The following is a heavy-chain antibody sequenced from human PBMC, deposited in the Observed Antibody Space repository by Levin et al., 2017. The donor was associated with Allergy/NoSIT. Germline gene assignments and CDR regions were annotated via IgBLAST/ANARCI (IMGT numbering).Heavy chain of an antibody. CDR3: ATLRRFGELLFDY. V-gene: IGHV4-59*01. CDR2: IYYTGST. Sequence: ASETLSLTCTVSGASISSYYWSWIRQPPGKGLEWIGYIYYTGSTNYNPSLKSRVTISLDTSKNQFSLNLISVTAADTAVYYCATLRRFGELLFDYWGQGTLVTVSS. D-gene: IGHD3-10*01. CDR1: GASISSYY. J-gene: IGHJ4*02.